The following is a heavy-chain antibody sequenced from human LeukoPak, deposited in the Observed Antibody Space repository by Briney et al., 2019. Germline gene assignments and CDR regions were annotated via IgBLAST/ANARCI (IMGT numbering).Heavy chain of an antibody. CDR1: GFTFSGSA. CDR2: IRSKANSYAT. D-gene: IGHD3-22*01. CDR3: TRPYYYDSSGYRDY. J-gene: IGHJ4*02. V-gene: IGHV3-73*01. Sequence: GGSLRLSCAASGFTFSGSAMHWVLQASGKGLEWVGRIRSKANSYATAYAASVKGRFTISRDDSKNTAYLQMNSLKTEDTAVYYCTRPYYYDSSGYRDYWGQGTLVTVSS.